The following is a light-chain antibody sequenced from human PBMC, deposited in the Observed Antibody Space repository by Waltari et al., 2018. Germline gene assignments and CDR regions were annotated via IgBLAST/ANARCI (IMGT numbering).Light chain of an antibody. CDR1: QSVSSN. Sequence: EIVMTQSPATLSVSPGERATLPCRASQSVSSNLAWYQQKPGQAPRLLIYGASTRATGIPARFSGSGSGTEFTLTISSLQSEDFAVYYCQQYNNWPRVFGQGTKLEIK. CDR3: QQYNNWPRV. J-gene: IGKJ2*01. CDR2: GAS. V-gene: IGKV3-15*01.